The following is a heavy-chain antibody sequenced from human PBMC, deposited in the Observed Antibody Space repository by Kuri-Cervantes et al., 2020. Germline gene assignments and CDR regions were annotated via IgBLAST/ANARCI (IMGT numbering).Heavy chain of an antibody. J-gene: IGHJ3*02. V-gene: IGHV5-51*01. D-gene: IGHD6-19*01. Sequence: GESLKISCKGSGYSFTSYWIGWVRQMPGKGLEWMGIIYPGDSDTRYSPSFQGQVTISVGKSISTAYLQWSSLKASDTAMYYCASRSSGWYDAFDIWGQGTMVTVSS. CDR2: IYPGDSDT. CDR1: GYSFTSYW. CDR3: ASRSSGWYDAFDI.